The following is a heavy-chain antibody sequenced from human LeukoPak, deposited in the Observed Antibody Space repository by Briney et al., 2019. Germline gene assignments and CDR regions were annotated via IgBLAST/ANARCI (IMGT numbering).Heavy chain of an antibody. Sequence: GGSLRLSCAASGFTFRSYGMHWFRQAPGKGLEWVAFIRGDGSTKYYADSVKGRFTISRDNSKNTLFLQMNSLRAEDTAVYYCARERLGELLPNDYWCQGTVAMVSS. V-gene: IGHV3-30*02. CDR3: ARERLGELLPNDY. D-gene: IGHD3-10*01. CDR1: GFTFRSYG. CDR2: IRGDGSTK. J-gene: IGHJ4*02.